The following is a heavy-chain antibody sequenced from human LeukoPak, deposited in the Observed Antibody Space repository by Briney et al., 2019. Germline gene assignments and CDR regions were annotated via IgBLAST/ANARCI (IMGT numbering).Heavy chain of an antibody. D-gene: IGHD1-26*01. CDR1: GGSISDYH. CDR2: TLNSGDT. Sequence: PSETLSLTCTVSGGSISDYHWSWIRQPAGKGLEWIGRTLNSGDTNYNPSLRSRVTISVDRSKSHFSLNLNSVTAADTAVYYCGTSEVGSSSYDFWGQGTLVTVSS. V-gene: IGHV4-4*07. CDR3: GTSEVGSSSYDF. J-gene: IGHJ4*02.